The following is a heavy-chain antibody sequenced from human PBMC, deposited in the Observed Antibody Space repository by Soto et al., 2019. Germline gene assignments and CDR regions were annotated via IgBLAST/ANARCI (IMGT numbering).Heavy chain of an antibody. Sequence: QVHLLQSGAEVKKPGSSVKVSCTASGASFTRYSLSWVRQAPGQDLEWVGGIVPIFGITNYAQRFQGRVKITADESTKTASMELSSLSSDDTAVYYCARPDEGGYSSDHHYYYALDVWGQGTSVTVTS. CDR2: IVPIFGIT. D-gene: IGHD3-22*01. J-gene: IGHJ6*02. V-gene: IGHV1-69*01. CDR1: GASFTRYS. CDR3: ARPDEGGYSSDHHYYYALDV.